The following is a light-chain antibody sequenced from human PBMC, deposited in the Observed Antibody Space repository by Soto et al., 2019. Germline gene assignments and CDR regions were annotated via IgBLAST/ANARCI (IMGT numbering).Light chain of an antibody. V-gene: IGKV2-30*02. CDR3: MQYTHWPHT. CDR1: HGLELSDGKSS. J-gene: IGKJ2*01. Sequence: DVVLAQSPLSLPVRPGPPASIACRSSHGLELSDGKSSLSWYHQRPGQSPRRLIYQVSNRDSGVPDRISGSGSGTDFTLQISRVEPDDVGLYYCMQYTHWPHTFGQGTKLEIQ. CDR2: QVS.